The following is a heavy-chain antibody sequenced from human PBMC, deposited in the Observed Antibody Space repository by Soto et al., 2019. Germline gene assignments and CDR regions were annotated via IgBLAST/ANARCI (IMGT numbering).Heavy chain of an antibody. J-gene: IGHJ4*01. Sequence: PSETLSLTCSVSGGTMSKYYCAWIRQPAGKGLEWIGRIYTSATTDYKPALKSRLTMSVDTSKNQFSLKLSSVTAADTALYFCARQTTYSSSWEDYWGHGTLVTVSS. V-gene: IGHV4-4*07. CDR2: IYTSATT. CDR3: ARQTTYSSSWEDY. CDR1: GGTMSKYY. D-gene: IGHD6-13*01.